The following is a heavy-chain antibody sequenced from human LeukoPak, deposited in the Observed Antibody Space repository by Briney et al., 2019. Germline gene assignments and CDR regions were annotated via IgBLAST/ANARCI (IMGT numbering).Heavy chain of an antibody. CDR1: GFTFSSYA. J-gene: IGHJ4*02. D-gene: IGHD6-19*01. V-gene: IGHV3-30*04. Sequence: GRSLRLSCAASGFTFSSYAMHWVRQAPGKGLEWVAVISYDGSNKYYADSVKGRFTISRDNSKNTLYLQMNSLRAEDMAVYYCATSSGAQPYWGQGVLSPSPQ. CDR3: ATSSGAQPY. CDR2: ISYDGSNK.